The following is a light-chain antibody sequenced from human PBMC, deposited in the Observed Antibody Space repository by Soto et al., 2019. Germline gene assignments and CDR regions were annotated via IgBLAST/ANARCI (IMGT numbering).Light chain of an antibody. CDR3: CSYAGNRTYV. CDR1: SSDVGNYNL. Sequence: QSALTQPPSVSGSPGQSISISCTGTSSDVGNYNLVSWYQQHPGKAPKVMIYEVSQRPSGVSNRFSASKSGNTASLTISGLQAEDEADYYCCSYAGNRTYVFGSGTKVTVL. CDR2: EVS. J-gene: IGLJ1*01. V-gene: IGLV2-23*02.